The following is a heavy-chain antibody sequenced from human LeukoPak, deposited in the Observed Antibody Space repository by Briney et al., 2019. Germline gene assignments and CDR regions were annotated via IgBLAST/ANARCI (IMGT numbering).Heavy chain of an antibody. CDR1: GFTFISYG. CDR2: IWYDGSNK. CDR3: TRAGSLVISEYYFDY. Sequence: QPGGSLRLSCAAPGFTFISYGMHWVRQAPGNGLEWVAVIWYDGSNKYYGDSVKGRFTISRDNSKNTLYLQMNSLRAEDTAVYYCTRAGSLVISEYYFDYWGQGTLVTVCS. V-gene: IGHV3-33*01. D-gene: IGHD3-9*01. J-gene: IGHJ4*02.